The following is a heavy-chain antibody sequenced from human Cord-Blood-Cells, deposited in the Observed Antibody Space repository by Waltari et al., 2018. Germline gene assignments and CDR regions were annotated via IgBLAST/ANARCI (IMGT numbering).Heavy chain of an antibody. CDR3: ARGRSGYYYPDY. J-gene: IGHJ4*02. Sequence: QQSGAGLLKPSAPPSLTCPFYGGPFSGYYLTWTRQPTGKGLEWIGEIKHSGSTNYNPSLKSRVTISVDTSKNQFSLKLSSVTAADTAVYYCARGRSGYYYPDYWGQGTLVTVSS. V-gene: IGHV4-34*01. D-gene: IGHD3-3*01. CDR1: GGPFSGYY. CDR2: IKHSGST.